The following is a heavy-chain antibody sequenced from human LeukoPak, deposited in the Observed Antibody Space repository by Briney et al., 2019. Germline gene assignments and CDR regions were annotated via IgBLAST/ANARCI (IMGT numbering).Heavy chain of an antibody. D-gene: IGHD6-19*01. CDR3: ARDRIAVAGTL. J-gene: IGHJ4*02. CDR1: GFTFRSYD. V-gene: IGHV3-48*03. Sequence: GGSLRLSCAASGFTFRSYDMSWVRQAPGKGLEWVSSISSTGNTIYYADSVKGRFTISRDNAKNSLYLQMSSLKTEDTAVYYCARDRIAVAGTLWGQGTLVTVSS. CDR2: ISSTGNTI.